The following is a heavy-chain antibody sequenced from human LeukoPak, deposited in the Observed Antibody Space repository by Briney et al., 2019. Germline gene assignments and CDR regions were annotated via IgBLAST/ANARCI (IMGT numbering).Heavy chain of an antibody. Sequence: GGSLRLSCAASGFTFSSYAMTWVRQAPGKGLEWVSAISASGGSTYYADSVKGRFTISRDTSKNTLYLQMNSLRAEDTAVYYCARESSGSYGNYFDYWGQGTLVTVSS. J-gene: IGHJ4*02. CDR1: GFTFSSYA. CDR3: ARESSGSYGNYFDY. D-gene: IGHD1-26*01. V-gene: IGHV3-23*01. CDR2: ISASGGST.